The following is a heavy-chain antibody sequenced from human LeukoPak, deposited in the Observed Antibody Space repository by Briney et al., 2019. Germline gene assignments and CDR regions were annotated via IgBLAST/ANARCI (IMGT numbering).Heavy chain of an antibody. CDR3: ATDQRYAFDY. D-gene: IGHD3-9*01. CDR2: ISYDGSNK. J-gene: IGHJ4*02. CDR1: GFTFSNYA. Sequence: PGGSLRLSCAASGFTFSNYAIHWVRQAPGKGLEWVAVISYDGSNKYYADSVKGRVTISRDDGKNTLYLHMNSLRDDDTAVYYCATDQRYAFDYWGQGILVTVSS. V-gene: IGHV3-30-3*01.